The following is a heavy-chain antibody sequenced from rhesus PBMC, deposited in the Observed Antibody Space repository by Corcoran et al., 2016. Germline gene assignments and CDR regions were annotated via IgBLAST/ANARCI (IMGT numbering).Heavy chain of an antibody. Sequence: QVQLEESGPGLVKPSETLSLTCAAAGGSISGYDWNWIRQPPGKGLEWIGYIGGSRGSTDYNPSLKSRVTISTDTSKNQLSLRLSSVTAADTAVYYCARDRGSSSWDYWGQGVLVTVSS. CDR3: ARDRGSSSWDY. CDR1: GGSISGYD. D-gene: IGHD6-13*01. J-gene: IGHJ4*01. CDR2: IGGSRGST. V-gene: IGHV4S5*01.